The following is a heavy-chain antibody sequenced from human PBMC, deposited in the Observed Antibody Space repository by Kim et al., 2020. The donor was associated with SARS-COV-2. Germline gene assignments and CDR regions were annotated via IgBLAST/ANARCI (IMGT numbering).Heavy chain of an antibody. CDR3: ARVQPGIAAAGTASRERRVFDP. Sequence: SETLSLTCTVSGGSISSSSYYWGWIRQPPGKGLEWIGSIYYSGSTYYNPSLKSRVTISVDTSKNQFSLKLSSVTAADTAVYYCARVQPGIAAAGTASRERRVFDPWGQGTLVTVSS. CDR2: IYYSGST. D-gene: IGHD6-13*01. V-gene: IGHV4-39*07. J-gene: IGHJ5*02. CDR1: GGSISSSSYY.